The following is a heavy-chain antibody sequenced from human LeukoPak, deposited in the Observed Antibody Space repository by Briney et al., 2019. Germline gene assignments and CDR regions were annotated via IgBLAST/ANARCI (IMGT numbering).Heavy chain of an antibody. CDR3: ASLGVTTFDY. CDR2: ISSSSSYI. CDR1: GFTFSGYS. D-gene: IGHD1-14*01. V-gene: IGHV3-21*01. Sequence: NPGGSLRLSCAASGFTFSGYSMNWVRQAPGKWLEWVSSISSSSSYIYYADSVKGRFTISRDNAKNSLYLQMNSLRAEDTAVYYCASLGVTTFDYWGQGTLVTVSS. J-gene: IGHJ4*02.